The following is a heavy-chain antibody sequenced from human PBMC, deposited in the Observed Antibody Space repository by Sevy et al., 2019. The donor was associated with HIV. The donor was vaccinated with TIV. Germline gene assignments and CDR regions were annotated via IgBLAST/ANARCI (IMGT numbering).Heavy chain of an antibody. V-gene: IGHV3-30-3*01. CDR1: GFTFSSYA. Sequence: GGSLRLSCAAPGFTFSSYAMHWVRQAPGKGLEWVAVISYDGSNKYYADSVKGRFTISRDNSKNTLYLQMNSLRVEDTAVYYCARDLLGYYDSSGYPDYWGQGTLVTVSS. J-gene: IGHJ4*01. D-gene: IGHD3-22*01. CDR2: ISYDGSNK. CDR3: ARDLLGYYDSSGYPDY.